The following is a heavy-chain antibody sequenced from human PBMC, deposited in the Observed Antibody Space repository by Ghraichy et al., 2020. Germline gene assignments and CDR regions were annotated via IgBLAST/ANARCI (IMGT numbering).Heavy chain of an antibody. CDR1: GFIFSSYG. CDR3: EKGNLGSSLSGRSSNWFDP. J-gene: IGHJ5*02. D-gene: IGHD2-15*01. CDR2: IWFDGSSE. Sequence: GGSLRLSCKASGFIFSSYGMSWVRQAPGKGLEWVAIIWFDGSSEYYADSVKGRFTITRDNSKDPLYLQMNSLRAEDAAMYYCEKGNLGSSLSGRSSNWFDPVGQGTLVIV. V-gene: IGHV3-33*06.